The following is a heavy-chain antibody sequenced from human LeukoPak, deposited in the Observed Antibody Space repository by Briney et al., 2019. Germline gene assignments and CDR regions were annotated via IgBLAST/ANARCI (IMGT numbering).Heavy chain of an antibody. V-gene: IGHV5-51*01. CDR3: ARAYQPLGGLSFPDY. D-gene: IGHD3-16*02. Sequence: GESLKISCKGSGYSFTSYWIGWVRQMPGKGLEWMWIIYPGDSDTRYSPSFQGQVTISADKSISTAYLQWSSLKASDTAMYYCARAYQPLGGLSFPDYWGQGTLVTVSS. CDR2: IYPGDSDT. CDR1: GYSFTSYW. J-gene: IGHJ4*02.